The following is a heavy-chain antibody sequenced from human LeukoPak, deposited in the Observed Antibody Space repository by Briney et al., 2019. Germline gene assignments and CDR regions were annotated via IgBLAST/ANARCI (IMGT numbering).Heavy chain of an antibody. CDR2: ISSSASII. V-gene: IGHV3-11*01. J-gene: IGHJ4*02. Sequence: GGSLRLSCAASGFTFSDYYMSWIRQVPGKGLEWVSYISSSASIIYHVDSVKGRFTISRDNAKNSLSLQMNSLRAEDTAVYYCARVGMQRYNANTLDYWGQGTLVTVSS. D-gene: IGHD5-24*01. CDR3: ARVGMQRYNANTLDY. CDR1: GFTFSDYY.